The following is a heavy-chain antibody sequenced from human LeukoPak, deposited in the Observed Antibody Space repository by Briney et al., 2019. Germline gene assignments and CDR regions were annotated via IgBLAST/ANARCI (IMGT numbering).Heavy chain of an antibody. Sequence: SETLSLTCTVSGVSSSSSSYYWGWIRQPPGTRLEWIGSIYYTGSIYYNPSLKSRITMSEDKSKNQFSLKLSSVTAADTAVYYCARQNPYTTSSFFYYMDVWGKGTTVTVSS. V-gene: IGHV4-39*01. CDR3: ARQNPYTTSSFFYYMDV. CDR1: GVSSSSSSYY. J-gene: IGHJ6*03. D-gene: IGHD2-2*02. CDR2: IYYTGSI.